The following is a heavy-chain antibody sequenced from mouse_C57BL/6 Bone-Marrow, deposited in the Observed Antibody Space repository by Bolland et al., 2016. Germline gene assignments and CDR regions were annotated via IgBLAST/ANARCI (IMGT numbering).Heavy chain of an antibody. V-gene: IGHV1-39*01. J-gene: IGHJ4*01. Sequence: NYGTTSYNQKFKGKATLTVDQSSSTAYMQLNSLTSEDSAVYYCARYNANLYYYAMDYWGQGTS. CDR3: ARYNANLYYYAMDY. D-gene: IGHD6-1*01. CDR2: NYGTT.